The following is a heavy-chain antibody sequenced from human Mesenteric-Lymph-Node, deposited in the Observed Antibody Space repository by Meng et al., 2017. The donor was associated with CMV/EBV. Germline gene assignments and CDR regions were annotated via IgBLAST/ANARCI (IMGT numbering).Heavy chain of an antibody. V-gene: IGHV3-66*02. Sequence: SCKVSGFTVSSMYMSWVRQAPRKGLEWVSVIYSGGLTHYADSVKGRFTIFRDNSKNTLYLQMNSLRPEDTAVYYCARDGEVAGAFDIWGQGTMVTVSS. CDR1: GFTVSSMY. CDR3: ARDGEVAGAFDI. CDR2: IYSGGLT. D-gene: IGHD2-15*01. J-gene: IGHJ3*02.